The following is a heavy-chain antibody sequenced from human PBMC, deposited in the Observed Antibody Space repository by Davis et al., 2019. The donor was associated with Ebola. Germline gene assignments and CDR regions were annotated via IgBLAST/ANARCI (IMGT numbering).Heavy chain of an antibody. CDR1: GGSITSYY. CDR3: ARAYFDFWSGRFDY. V-gene: IGHV4-59*12. D-gene: IGHD3-3*01. CDR2: IYYSGST. Sequence: MPSETLSLTCTVPGGSITSYYWSWIRQPPGKGLEWIGYIYYSGSTNYNPSLKGRVSISADTSKNQFSLKLSSVTAADTAVYYCARAYFDFWSGRFDYWGQGTLVTVSA. J-gene: IGHJ4*02.